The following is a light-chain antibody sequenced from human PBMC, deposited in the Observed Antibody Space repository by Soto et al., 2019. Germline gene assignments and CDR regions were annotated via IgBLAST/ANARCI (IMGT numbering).Light chain of an antibody. CDR2: KAS. V-gene: IGKV1-5*03. CDR3: QHDNCYRCT. Sequence: DIQMTQSPSTLSASIGDRVTITCRASQSISNSLAWYQQKPGKAPKVLIYKASSLESGVPSRFSGSGSETEFTLTITSLQPDYFSTYYCQHDNCYRCTFGRGTKVEIK. J-gene: IGKJ1*01. CDR1: QSISNS.